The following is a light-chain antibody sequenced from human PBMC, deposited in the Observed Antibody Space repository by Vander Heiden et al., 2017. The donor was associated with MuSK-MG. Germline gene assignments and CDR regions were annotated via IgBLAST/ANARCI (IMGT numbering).Light chain of an antibody. CDR2: QDS. V-gene: IGLV3-1*01. CDR1: KLGDKY. Sequence: YELTQPPSVSVSPGQTASITCSGDKLGDKYACWYQQKPGQAPVRVIYQDSRRPSGIPERFSGFNSGNTATLTISGTQAMDEADYYCQAWDSSTDVVFGGGTRLTVL. CDR3: QAWDSSTDVV. J-gene: IGLJ3*02.